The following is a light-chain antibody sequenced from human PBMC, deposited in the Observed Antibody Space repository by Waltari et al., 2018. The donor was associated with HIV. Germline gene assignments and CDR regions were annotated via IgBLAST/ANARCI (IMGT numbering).Light chain of an antibody. Sequence: QAGLTQPPSVSKGLKQPATLTCAGNSDNVGYQGVAWLQQHQGHPPNPLSYRNDDRPSGVSDRFSTSRSGNTAFLTITELQPEDETDYFCSAWDSSLGAWVFGGGTRLTVL. CDR1: SDNVGYQG. J-gene: IGLJ3*02. CDR3: SAWDSSLGAWV. V-gene: IGLV10-54*01. CDR2: RND.